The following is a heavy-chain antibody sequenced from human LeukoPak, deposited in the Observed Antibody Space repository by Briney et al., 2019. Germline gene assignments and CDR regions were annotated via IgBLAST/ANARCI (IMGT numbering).Heavy chain of an antibody. CDR1: GFTSRTFS. J-gene: IGHJ4*02. Sequence: HPGGSLRFSCAAPGFTSRTFSRNWSGQAPGKGLEWVSYISSSSSTIYYADSVKGRFTISRDNAKNSLYLQMNSLRDEDTAVYYCARDLHYAFDYWGQGTLVTVSS. CDR3: ARDLHYAFDY. CDR2: ISSSSSTI. D-gene: IGHD4-17*01. V-gene: IGHV3-48*02.